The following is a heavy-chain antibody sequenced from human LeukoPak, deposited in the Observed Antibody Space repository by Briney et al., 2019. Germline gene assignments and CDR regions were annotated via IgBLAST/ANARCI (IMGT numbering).Heavy chain of an antibody. J-gene: IGHJ4*02. Sequence: GGSLRLSCAASGFTFSSYSMNWVRQAPGKGLEWVSYISSSSSTIYYADSVKGRFTISRDNSKNTLYLQTNSLRAEDTAVYYCAKDRGYCGGDCYSGGVANYFDYWGQGTLVTVSS. CDR1: GFTFSSYS. CDR3: AKDRGYCGGDCYSGGVANYFDY. D-gene: IGHD2-21*02. V-gene: IGHV3-48*01. CDR2: ISSSSSTI.